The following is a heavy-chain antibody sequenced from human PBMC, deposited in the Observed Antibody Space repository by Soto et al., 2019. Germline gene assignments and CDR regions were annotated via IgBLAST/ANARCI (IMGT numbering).Heavy chain of an antibody. CDR3: ARDADTSGQSGLFDY. Sequence: QVQLVESGGGVVQPGRSLRLSCATSGFTFSHYGIHWVRQAPGKGLEWVAVIWYNGNDKYYADSVKGRFTLSRDNSKNTVYLQMDSLRVGDTAVYYCARDADTSGQSGLFDYWGQGTLVTVSS. J-gene: IGHJ4*02. CDR2: IWYNGNDK. V-gene: IGHV3-33*01. CDR1: GFTFSHYG. D-gene: IGHD3-22*01.